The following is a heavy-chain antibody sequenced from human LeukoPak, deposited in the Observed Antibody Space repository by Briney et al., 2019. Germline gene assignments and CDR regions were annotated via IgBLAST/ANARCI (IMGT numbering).Heavy chain of an antibody. D-gene: IGHD5-12*01. J-gene: IGHJ4*02. CDR3: ARRTSGYDSGPDY. CDR2: ISSSGSTI. Sequence: GGSLGLSCAASGFTFSDYYMSWIRQAPGKGLEWVSYISSSGSTIYYADSVKGRFTISRDNAKSSLYLQMNSLRAEDTAVYYCARRTSGYDSGPDYWGQGTLVTVSS. V-gene: IGHV3-11*01. CDR1: GFTFSDYY.